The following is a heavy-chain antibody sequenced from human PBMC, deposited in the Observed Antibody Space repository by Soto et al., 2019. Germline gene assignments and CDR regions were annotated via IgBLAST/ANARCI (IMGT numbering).Heavy chain of an antibody. CDR2: INGRGNYI. J-gene: IGHJ4*02. CDR3: VREDGKVGTNSAFDY. V-gene: IGHV3-21*01. Sequence: GGSLRLSCASSGFTSSTYTMNWVRRAPGKGLEWVSSINGRGNYIYYAESVKGRFTISRDNAKNSLYLQMDRLRAEDTALYYCVREDGKVGTNSAFDYWGLGALVTVSS. D-gene: IGHD1-26*01. CDR1: GFTSSTYT.